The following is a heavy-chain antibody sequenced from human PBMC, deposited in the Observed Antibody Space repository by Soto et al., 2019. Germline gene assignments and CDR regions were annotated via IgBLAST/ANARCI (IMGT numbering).Heavy chain of an antibody. CDR3: VGHFPARVGGHFPH. D-gene: IGHD2-2*01. J-gene: IGHJ1*01. V-gene: IGHV4-39*02. CDR2: MSRSGST. Sequence: QLQLQESGPGLVKPSETLSLTCAVSRGSINTYTYYWGWIRQPPGKGLECIGSMSRSGSTHYNPSLKSRLTTSLDMSKNHVPLELRPVTAADTAVYYFVGHFPARVGGHFPHWGQGTPVTVSS. CDR1: RGSINTYTYY.